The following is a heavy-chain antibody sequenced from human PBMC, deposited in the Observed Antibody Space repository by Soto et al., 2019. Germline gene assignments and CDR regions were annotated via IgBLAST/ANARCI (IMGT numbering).Heavy chain of an antibody. J-gene: IGHJ5*02. D-gene: IGHD6-6*01. Sequence: PSETLSLTCTVSGGSISSSSYYWGWIRQPPGKGLEWIGSIYYSGSTYYNPSLKSRVTISVDTSKNQFSLKLSSVTAADTAVYYCARPQSIADPNEGWFDRWGQGTLVTVSS. V-gene: IGHV4-39*01. CDR2: IYYSGST. CDR1: GGSISSSSYY. CDR3: ARPQSIADPNEGWFDR.